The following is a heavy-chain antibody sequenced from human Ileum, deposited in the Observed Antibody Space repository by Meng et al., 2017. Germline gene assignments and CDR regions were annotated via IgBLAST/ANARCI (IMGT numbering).Heavy chain of an antibody. CDR3: ARTSGWFYY. CDR1: GGSFSGYY. J-gene: IGHJ4*02. CDR2: INHSGST. D-gene: IGHD6-19*01. Sequence: QVQLLQGGAGLLKPSETLSLTCAVYGGSFSGYYWSWIRQPPGKGLEWIGEINHSGSTNYNPSLKSRVTISVDTSKNQFSLKLSSVTAADTAVYYCARTSGWFYYWGQGTLVTVSS. V-gene: IGHV4-34*01.